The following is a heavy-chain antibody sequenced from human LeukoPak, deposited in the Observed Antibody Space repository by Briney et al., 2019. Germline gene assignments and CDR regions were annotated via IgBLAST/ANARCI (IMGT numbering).Heavy chain of an antibody. CDR2: INHSGST. J-gene: IGHJ4*02. CDR1: GGSFSGYY. D-gene: IGHD5-24*01. V-gene: IGHV4-34*01. Sequence: SETLSLTCVVYGGSFSGYYWSWIRQPPGKGLEWIGEINHSGSTNYNPSLKSRVTISVDTSKNQFSLKLSSVTAADTAVYYCARRRRRDGYGGGEGYFDYWGQGTLVTVSS. CDR3: ARRRRRDGYGGGEGYFDY.